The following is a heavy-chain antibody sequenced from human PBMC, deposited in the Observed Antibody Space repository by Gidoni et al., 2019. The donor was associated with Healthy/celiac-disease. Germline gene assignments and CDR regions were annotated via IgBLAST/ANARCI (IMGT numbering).Heavy chain of an antibody. Sequence: QVQLVESGGGVVQPGRSLSLSCAASGFTFRNYAMHWVRQAPGKGLEWLAVISYDGSNKYYADSVKGRFTSSRDNSKNTLYLQMNSLRAEDTAVYYCARDPAPATWYYYGMDVWGQGTTVTVSS. CDR2: ISYDGSNK. CDR3: ARDPAPATWYYYGMDV. V-gene: IGHV3-30-3*01. D-gene: IGHD2-15*01. CDR1: GFTFRNYA. J-gene: IGHJ6*02.